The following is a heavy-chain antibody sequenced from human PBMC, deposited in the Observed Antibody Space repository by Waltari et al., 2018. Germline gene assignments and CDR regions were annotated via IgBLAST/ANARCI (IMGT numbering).Heavy chain of an antibody. CDR2: ISPYNGNT. CDR3: AREGSSGWFFY. CDR1: VKTFTNYG. V-gene: IGHV1-18*01. Sequence: QVQLVQSGAEVKKPGASVKVSCKASVKTFTNYGLSWVRQAPGQGLEWMAWISPYNGNTKCAQEFQGRVTLTTDTSTSTVYMELRNLRSDDTALYYCAREGSSGWFFYWGQGTLVTVSS. D-gene: IGHD6-19*01. J-gene: IGHJ4*02.